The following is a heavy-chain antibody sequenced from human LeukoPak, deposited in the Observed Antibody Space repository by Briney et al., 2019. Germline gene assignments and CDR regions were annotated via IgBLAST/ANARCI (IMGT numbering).Heavy chain of an antibody. J-gene: IGHJ4*02. CDR1: GYTFTSYY. Sequence: ASVKVSCKASGYTFTSYYMHWVRQAPGQGLEWMGIINPSGGSTSYAQKFQGRVTMTTDISTSTAYMELRSLRSDDTAVYYCARDWNPNYYGSGSYFDYWGQGTLVTVSS. CDR2: INPSGGST. CDR3: ARDWNPNYYGSGSYFDY. D-gene: IGHD3-10*01. V-gene: IGHV1-46*01.